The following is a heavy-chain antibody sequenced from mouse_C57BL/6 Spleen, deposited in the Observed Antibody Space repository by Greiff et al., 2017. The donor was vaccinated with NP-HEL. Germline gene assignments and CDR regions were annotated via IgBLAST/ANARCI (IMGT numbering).Heavy chain of an antibody. V-gene: IGHV5-17*01. CDR2: ISSGSSTI. D-gene: IGHD2-5*01. CDR1: GFTFSDYG. Sequence: EVHLVESGGGLVKPGGSLKLSCAASGFTFSDYGMHWVRQAPEKGLEWVAYISSGSSTIYYADTVKGRFTISRANAKNTLFLQMTSLMSEDTSMYYCATKSNYGFYYFDYWGQGTTLTVSS. CDR3: ATKSNYGFYYFDY. J-gene: IGHJ2*01.